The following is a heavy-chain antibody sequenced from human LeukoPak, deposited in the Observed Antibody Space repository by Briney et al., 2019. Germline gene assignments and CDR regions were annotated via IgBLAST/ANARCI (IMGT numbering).Heavy chain of an antibody. Sequence: GGSLRLSCAASGFTFDDYAMHWVRQAPGKGLEWVSGIGWNSGSIAYADSVKGRFTISRDNAKNSLYLQMNSLRAEDMALYYCAKGYCSSTSCSGDYWGQGTLVTVSS. J-gene: IGHJ4*02. CDR2: IGWNSGSI. CDR3: AKGYCSSTSCSGDY. CDR1: GFTFDDYA. V-gene: IGHV3-9*03. D-gene: IGHD2-2*01.